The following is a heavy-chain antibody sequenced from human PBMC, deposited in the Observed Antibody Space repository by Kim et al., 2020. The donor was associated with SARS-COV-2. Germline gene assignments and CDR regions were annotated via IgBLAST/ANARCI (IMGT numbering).Heavy chain of an antibody. CDR1: GFTFSSYE. Sequence: GSLRLSCAVSGFTFSSYEMNWVRQAPGKGLEWVSYISSSGSTIYYADSVKGRFTISRDNAKNSLYLQMNSLRAEDTAVYYCARLINQHYYDSSGYYSGFDYWGQGTLVTVSS. CDR2: ISSSGSTI. J-gene: IGHJ4*02. CDR3: ARLINQHYYDSSGYYSGFDY. V-gene: IGHV3-48*03. D-gene: IGHD3-22*01.